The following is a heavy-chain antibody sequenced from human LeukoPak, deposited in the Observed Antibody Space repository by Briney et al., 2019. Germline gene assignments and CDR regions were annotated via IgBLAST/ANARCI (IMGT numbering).Heavy chain of an antibody. CDR1: GYTFTSYY. Sequence: GASVKVSCKASGYTFTSYYMHWVRQAPGQGLEWMGIINPSGGSTSYAQKFQGRVTMTRDMSTSTVYMELSSLRSEDTAVYYCARTPLRYLNYYYYYMDVWGKGTTVTVSS. CDR2: INPSGGST. J-gene: IGHJ6*03. CDR3: ARTPLRYLNYYYYYMDV. D-gene: IGHD4-17*01. V-gene: IGHV1-46*01.